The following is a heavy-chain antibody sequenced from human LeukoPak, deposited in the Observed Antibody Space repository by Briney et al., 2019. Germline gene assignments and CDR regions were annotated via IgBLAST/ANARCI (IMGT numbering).Heavy chain of an antibody. Sequence: SETLSLTCTVSGGSISTYYWSWIRQPPGKGLEWIGYIYYSGGTNYNPSLKSRVTISLDTSKSLFSLKLSSVTAADTAVYYCARGPSGMRAYYFDYWGQGALVAVSS. CDR2: IYYSGGT. J-gene: IGHJ4*02. V-gene: IGHV4-59*01. CDR3: ARGPSGMRAYYFDY. CDR1: GGSISTYY.